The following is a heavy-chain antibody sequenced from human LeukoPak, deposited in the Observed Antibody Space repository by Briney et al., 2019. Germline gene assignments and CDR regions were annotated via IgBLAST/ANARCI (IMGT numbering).Heavy chain of an antibody. CDR1: TFGGSA. Sequence: PGGPLRLSCAVTFGGSALHWVRQASGKGLEWVGRIRSKANNYATAYAASVNGRFTISRDDSKNTAYLQMNSLKTEDTAVYYCTLGTGGYWGQGTLVTVSS. V-gene: IGHV3-73*01. CDR2: IRSKANNYAT. D-gene: IGHD7-27*01. J-gene: IGHJ4*02. CDR3: TLGTGGY.